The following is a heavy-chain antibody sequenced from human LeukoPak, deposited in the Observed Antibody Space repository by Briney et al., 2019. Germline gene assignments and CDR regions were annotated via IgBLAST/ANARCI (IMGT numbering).Heavy chain of an antibody. CDR2: IYSGGST. J-gene: IGHJ4*02. CDR3: AGNNYASGTFLVY. CDR1: GFTVGSNY. Sequence: HPGGSLRLSCAASGFTVGSNYMNWVRQAPGKGFEWVASIYSGGSTDYADSVKGRSTISRDSTKNTVYLQMNSLRSDDTAVYYCAGNNYASGTFLVYWGQGTLVTVSS. V-gene: IGHV3-66*02. D-gene: IGHD3-10*01.